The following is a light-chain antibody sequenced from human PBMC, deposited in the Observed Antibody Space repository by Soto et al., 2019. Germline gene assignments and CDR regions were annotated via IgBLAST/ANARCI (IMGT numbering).Light chain of an antibody. Sequence: DVQMTQSPSSLSTSVGGRFTITFLASQSISSYLNWYQQKPGKAPKLLICSASSLQSGVPSRFSGSGSGTDFTLTISSLQPEDFATYYCQQSYSTPPTFGQGTKVDI. CDR1: QSISSY. CDR3: QQSYSTPPT. J-gene: IGKJ1*01. V-gene: IGKV1-39*01. CDR2: SAS.